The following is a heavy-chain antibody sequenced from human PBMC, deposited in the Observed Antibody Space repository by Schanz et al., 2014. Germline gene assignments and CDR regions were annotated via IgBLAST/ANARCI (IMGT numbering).Heavy chain of an antibody. CDR2: INGYNGHT. V-gene: IGHV1-18*01. J-gene: IGHJ4*02. CDR3: ARDQSPYTNSSDVRYFDY. D-gene: IGHD6-6*01. CDR1: GYTFSSYG. Sequence: QVQLVQSGAEVKKPGASVKVSCKTSGYTFSSYGITWVRQAPGQGLEWMGWINGYNGHTLYAQKFQGRVTMTTDTSANTAYMELRSLRSDDTAVYYCARDQSPYTNSSDVRYFDYWGQGSLVTVSS.